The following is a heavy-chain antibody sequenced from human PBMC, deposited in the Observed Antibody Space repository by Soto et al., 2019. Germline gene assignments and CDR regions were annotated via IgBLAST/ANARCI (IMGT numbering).Heavy chain of an antibody. V-gene: IGHV4-4*02. CDR3: GMSRGWYAFHS. J-gene: IGHJ4*02. CDR2: MSHSGPT. D-gene: IGHD6-19*01. CDR1: GGSVTTNYW. Sequence: QLQESGPGLVKPSGTLSLTCAVSGGSVTTNYWWGWVRQSPVTGLEWIGDMSHSGPTTYSPSLKSRVTLSVDTSKNQFSLELQSVTAAHTAVYFCGMSRGWYAFHSWGQGTLVTGSS.